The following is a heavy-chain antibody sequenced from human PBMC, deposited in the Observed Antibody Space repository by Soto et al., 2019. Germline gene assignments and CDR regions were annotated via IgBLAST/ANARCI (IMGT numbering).Heavy chain of an antibody. CDR2: IYSGGST. V-gene: IGHV3-66*01. Sequence: GGALRLSCAASGFTVSSNYMSWIRPAPGKGLEWVSVIYSGGSTYYADSVKGRFTISRDNSKNTLYLQMNSLRAEDTAVYYCARDRIAVAGNPEYFQHWGQGTLVTVSS. J-gene: IGHJ1*01. CDR3: ARDRIAVAGNPEYFQH. D-gene: IGHD6-19*01. CDR1: GFTVSSNY.